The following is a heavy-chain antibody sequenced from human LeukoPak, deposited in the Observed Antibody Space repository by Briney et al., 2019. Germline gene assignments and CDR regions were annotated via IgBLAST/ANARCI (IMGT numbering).Heavy chain of an antibody. CDR3: ARVNILLGGGFDY. J-gene: IGHJ4*02. CDR2: IYHSGNT. Sequence: PSETLSLTCAVSGGSISSGGYSWSWIRQPPRKGLEWIGYIYHSGNTYYNPSLKSRVTISVDRSKNQFSLKLSSVTAADTAVYYCARVNILLGGGFDYWGQGTLVTVSS. CDR1: GGSISSGGYS. D-gene: IGHD3-16*01. V-gene: IGHV4-30-2*01.